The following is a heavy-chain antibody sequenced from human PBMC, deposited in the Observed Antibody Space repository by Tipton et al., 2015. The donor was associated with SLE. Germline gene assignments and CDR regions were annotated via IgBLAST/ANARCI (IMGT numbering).Heavy chain of an antibody. J-gene: IGHJ2*01. CDR1: GGSISSYY. CDR2: IYHSGST. V-gene: IGHV4-4*07. CDR3: ARDSSSPGFDL. Sequence: TLSLTCTVSGGSISSYYWSWIRQPAGKGLEWIGRIYHSGSTYYNPSLKSRVTISVDTSKNQFSLKLSSVTAADTAVYYCARDSSSPGFDLWGRGTLVTVSS. D-gene: IGHD6-13*01.